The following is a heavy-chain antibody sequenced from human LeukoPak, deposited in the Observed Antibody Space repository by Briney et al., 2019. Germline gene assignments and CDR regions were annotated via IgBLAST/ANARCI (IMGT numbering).Heavy chain of an antibody. V-gene: IGHV3-21*01. Sequence: GGSLRLSCAASRFSFSAYIMSWVRQAPGKGLEWVSSISADSSYINYADSVKGRFNISRDNAKNSLYLQMNSLRVEDTAVYYCARDFLTAAAGTYAFDIWGQGTMVTVSS. D-gene: IGHD6-13*01. CDR2: ISADSSYI. CDR1: RFSFSAYI. J-gene: IGHJ3*02. CDR3: ARDFLTAAAGTYAFDI.